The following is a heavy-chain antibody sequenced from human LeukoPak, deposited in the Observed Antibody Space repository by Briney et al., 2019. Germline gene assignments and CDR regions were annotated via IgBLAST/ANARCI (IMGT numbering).Heavy chain of an antibody. J-gene: IGHJ4*02. CDR3: ARAGYSSSWYAAYFDY. D-gene: IGHD6-13*01. CDR2: ISSNGGST. Sequence: PGGSLRLSCAASGFTFSTYAMHWVRQAPGKGLEYVSAISSNGGSTYYANSVKGRFTISRDNPKNTLYLQMGSLRTEDMAVYYCARAGYSSSWYAAYFDYWGRGTLVTVSS. CDR1: GFTFSTYA. V-gene: IGHV3-64*01.